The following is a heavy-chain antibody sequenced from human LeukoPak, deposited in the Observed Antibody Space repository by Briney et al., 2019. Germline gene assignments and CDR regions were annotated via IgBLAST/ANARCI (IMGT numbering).Heavy chain of an antibody. Sequence: TSETLSLTCTVSGGSISSYYWSWIRQPPGKGLEWIGYIYYSGSTNYNPSLKSRVTISVDTSKNQFSLKLSSVTAADTAVYYCARPGPYWYFDLWGRGTLVTVSS. V-gene: IGHV4-59*08. CDR2: IYYSGST. CDR1: GGSISSYY. J-gene: IGHJ2*01. CDR3: ARPGPYWYFDL.